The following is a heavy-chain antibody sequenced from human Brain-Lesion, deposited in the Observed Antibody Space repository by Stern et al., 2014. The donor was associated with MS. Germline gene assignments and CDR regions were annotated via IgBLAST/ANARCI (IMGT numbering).Heavy chain of an antibody. V-gene: IGHV4-61*02. CDR2: IFNSGST. CDR3: ARGRVVPGFQYYATDV. D-gene: IGHD2-2*01. J-gene: IGHJ6*02. CDR1: GGSISSGGYY. Sequence: QVQLVESGPGLVKPSQTLSLSCTVSGGSISSGGYYWSWIRQPAGKGLEWIGRIFNSGSTSYNPSLKSPVTISKDNSQNQFSPRLNSMTAADTAVYYCARGRVVPGFQYYATDVWGQGTTVIVSS.